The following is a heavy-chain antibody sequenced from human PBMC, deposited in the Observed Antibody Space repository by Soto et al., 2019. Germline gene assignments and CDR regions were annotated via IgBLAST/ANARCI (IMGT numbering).Heavy chain of an antibody. J-gene: IGHJ5*02. V-gene: IGHV4-59*02. CDR2: IYYIGAY. Sequence: SSETLSLTCSVSGASVSSYYWSWVRQPPGKGLEWIGYIYYIGAYNYNPSLKSRVTISVDTSKNQFSLKLTSVTAADTAVYYCARTPETRDWLDPWGQGTLVTVSS. D-gene: IGHD1-7*01. CDR1: GASVSSYY. CDR3: ARTPETRDWLDP.